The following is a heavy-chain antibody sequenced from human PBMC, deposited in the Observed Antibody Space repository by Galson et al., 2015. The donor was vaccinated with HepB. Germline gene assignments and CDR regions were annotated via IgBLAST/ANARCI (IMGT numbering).Heavy chain of an antibody. CDR1: GGSISSGDYY. J-gene: IGHJ4*02. CDR3: ARRNYDTSDFQNYFDY. CDR2: ISYSGDS. Sequence: TLSLTCTVSGGSISSGDYYWTWIRQHPGRGLEWIGYISYSGDSYHNPSLHSRLSISVDTSRNQFSLKLSSVTAADTAIYYCARRNYDTSDFQNYFDYWGQGTLVTVSS. V-gene: IGHV4-31*03. D-gene: IGHD3-22*01.